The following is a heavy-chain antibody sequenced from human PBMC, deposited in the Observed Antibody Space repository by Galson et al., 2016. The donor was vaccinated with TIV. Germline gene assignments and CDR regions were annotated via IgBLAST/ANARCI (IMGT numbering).Heavy chain of an antibody. CDR2: IYYSGST. Sequence: LSLTCTVSGGSISSSTYYWGWIRQPPGMGLEWIGSIYYSGSTYYNPSLKSRVSISVDTSKNQFSLKLISVTAADTAVFYCARTQGCSSTSCYMLYYYYYGMDVWGQGTTVTVSS. D-gene: IGHD2-2*02. J-gene: IGHJ6*02. V-gene: IGHV4-39*01. CDR1: GGSISSSTYY. CDR3: ARTQGCSSTSCYMLYYYYYGMDV.